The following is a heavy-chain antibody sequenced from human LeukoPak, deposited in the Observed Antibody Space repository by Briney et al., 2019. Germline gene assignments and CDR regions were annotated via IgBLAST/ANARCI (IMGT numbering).Heavy chain of an antibody. CDR1: GFTFSSYW. J-gene: IGHJ3*02. D-gene: IGHD4-17*01. CDR3: ASPDYAGGAFDI. V-gene: IGHV3-48*04. Sequence: GGSMRLSCAASGFTFSSYWMSWVRQAPGKGLEWVSYISSSGSTIYYADSVKGRFTISRDNAKNSLYLQMNSLRAEDTAVYYCASPDYAGGAFDIWGQGTMVTVSS. CDR2: ISSSGSTI.